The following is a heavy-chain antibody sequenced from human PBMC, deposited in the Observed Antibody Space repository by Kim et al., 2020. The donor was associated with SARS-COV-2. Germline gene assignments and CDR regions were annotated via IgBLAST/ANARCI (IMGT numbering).Heavy chain of an antibody. D-gene: IGHD6-13*01. J-gene: IGHJ4*02. CDR3: ARLSKSWYYFDY. V-gene: IGHV5-51*01. Sequence: YSPSFQGQVTISADKSVGTAYLQWSSLKASETAIYYCARLSKSWYYFDYWGQGTLVTVSS.